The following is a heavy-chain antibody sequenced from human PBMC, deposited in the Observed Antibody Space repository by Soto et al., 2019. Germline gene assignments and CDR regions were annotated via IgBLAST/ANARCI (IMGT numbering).Heavy chain of an antibody. Sequence: QVQLVQSGAEVKKPGSSVKVSCKASGGTFSSYAISWVRQAPGQGLEWMGGIIPIFGTANYAQKFQGRVSITADESPSAAYMGRSSMRSEETGVYYCTSPAVIAARRECYYEYGMDVWGQGTTVTDSS. J-gene: IGHJ6*02. CDR2: IIPIFGTA. CDR3: TSPAVIAARRECYYEYGMDV. CDR1: GGTFSSYA. V-gene: IGHV1-69*12. D-gene: IGHD6-6*01.